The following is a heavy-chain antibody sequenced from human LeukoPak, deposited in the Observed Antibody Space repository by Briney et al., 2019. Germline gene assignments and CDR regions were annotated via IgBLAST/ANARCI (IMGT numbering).Heavy chain of an antibody. V-gene: IGHV4-34*01. Sequence: SETLSLTCAVYGGSFSGYYWSWIRQPPGKGLEWIGEINHSGSTNYNPSLKSRVTISVDTSKNQFSLKLSSVTAADTAVYYCARGRRQQLVRHFDYWGQGTLVTVSS. D-gene: IGHD6-13*01. CDR2: INHSGST. CDR1: GGSFSGYY. CDR3: ARGRRQQLVRHFDY. J-gene: IGHJ4*02.